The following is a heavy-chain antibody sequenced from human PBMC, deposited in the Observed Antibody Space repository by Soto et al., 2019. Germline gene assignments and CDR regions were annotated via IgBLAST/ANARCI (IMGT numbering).Heavy chain of an antibody. CDR1: GFTFSSYA. V-gene: IGHV3-30-3*01. CDR2: ISYDGSNK. CDR3: ARGGPLLRYFDWPIGDYYGMDV. J-gene: IGHJ6*02. Sequence: PGGSLRLSCAASGFTFSSYAMHWVRQVPGKGLEWVAVISYDGSNKYYADSVKGRFTISIDNSKNTLYLQMNSLRAEDTAVYYCARGGPLLRYFDWPIGDYYGMDVWGQGTTVTVSS. D-gene: IGHD3-9*01.